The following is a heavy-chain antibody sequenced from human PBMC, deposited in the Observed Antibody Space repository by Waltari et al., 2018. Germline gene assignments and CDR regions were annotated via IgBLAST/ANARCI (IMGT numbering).Heavy chain of an antibody. CDR1: GATVDLYY. CDR2: ISYSEGP. CDR3: VRGGGFRWFDV. D-gene: IGHD2-15*01. Sequence: QLQLQESGPGLGKSSETLSLPRPVSGATVDLYYWSWVRQSSGKTFEWLGYISYSEGPQYNPAVQSRLTLSLDTSKNHFFLSLRAVTAADTGLYFCVRGGGFRWFDVWGHGTLVSVPS. V-gene: IGHV4-59*02. J-gene: IGHJ2*01.